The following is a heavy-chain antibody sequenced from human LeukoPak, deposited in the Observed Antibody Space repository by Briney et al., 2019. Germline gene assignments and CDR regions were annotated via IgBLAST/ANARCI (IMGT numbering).Heavy chain of an antibody. V-gene: IGHV4-59*11. CDR3: ARDLRMGGPWRQFDY. D-gene: IGHD3-16*01. CDR1: GDSISNHY. Sequence: SEALSLTCTVSGDSISNHYWSWIRQPPGKGLQWNGYIYYSGSTNYNPSLKSRVTISVDKSKNQFSLKLSSVTAADTAVYYCARDLRMGGPWRQFDYWGQGTLVTVSS. CDR2: IYYSGST. J-gene: IGHJ4*02.